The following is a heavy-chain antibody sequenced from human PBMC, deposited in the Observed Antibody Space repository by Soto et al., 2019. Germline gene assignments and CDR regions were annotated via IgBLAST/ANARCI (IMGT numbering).Heavy chain of an antibody. CDR1: GFTFSKYW. D-gene: IGHD5-12*01. CDR3: ARLPVDISPGIDY. Sequence: EVQLVESGGGLVQPGGSLRLSCAASGFTFSKYWMHWVRQAPGKRLVWVSRINSDGSSTAYADSVKGRFTISRDNAKTTLYLPMNSLRAEDTAVYFCARLPVDISPGIDYWGQGTLVTVSS. J-gene: IGHJ4*02. CDR2: INSDGSST. V-gene: IGHV3-74*01.